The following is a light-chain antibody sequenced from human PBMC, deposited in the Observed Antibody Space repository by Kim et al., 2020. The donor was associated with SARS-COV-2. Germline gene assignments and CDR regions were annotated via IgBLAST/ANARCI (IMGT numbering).Light chain of an antibody. CDR3: QSYASSLSGYV. Sequence: QRVTVSSTGRRPNIGAGYDGPWCKHITGTAARHLIYGNCNRPSGVPDRFSGSKSGTSASLAITGLQAADEADYYCQSYASSLSGYVFGTGNKVTVL. CDR1: RPNIGAGYD. V-gene: IGLV1-40*01. CDR2: GNC. J-gene: IGLJ1*01.